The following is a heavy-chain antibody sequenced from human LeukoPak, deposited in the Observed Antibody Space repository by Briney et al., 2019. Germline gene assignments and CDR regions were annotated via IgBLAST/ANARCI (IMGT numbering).Heavy chain of an antibody. J-gene: IGHJ4*02. CDR1: GFTVSSNY. CDR3: ARVEVGATSYYFDY. CDR2: IYSGGNT. D-gene: IGHD1-26*01. V-gene: IGHV3-66*01. Sequence: GGSLRLSCAASGFTVSSNYMSWVRQAPGKGLEWISVIYSGGNTYYADSVKGRFTISRDNSKNTLYLQMNSLRAEDTAVYYCARVEVGATSYYFDYWGQGTLVTVSS.